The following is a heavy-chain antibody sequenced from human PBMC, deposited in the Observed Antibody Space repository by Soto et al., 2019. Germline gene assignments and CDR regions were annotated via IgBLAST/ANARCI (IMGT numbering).Heavy chain of an antibody. CDR1: GASVSSDNW. CDR2: IFHSETT. J-gene: IGHJ3*02. D-gene: IGHD6-19*01. V-gene: IGHV4-4*02. Sequence: QMRLQESGPGLVKPSGTLSLACAVSGASVSSDNWWSWVRQPPGKGLEWIGEIFHSETTNYNPSLKSRVIISLDQSKNQFSLTLTSVTAADTAVYYCAKNGWYSADIWGQGTMVTVSS. CDR3: AKNGWYSADI.